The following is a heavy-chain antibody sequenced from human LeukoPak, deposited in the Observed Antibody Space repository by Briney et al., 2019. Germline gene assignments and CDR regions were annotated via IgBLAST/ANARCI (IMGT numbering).Heavy chain of an antibody. V-gene: IGHV3-30*04. J-gene: IGHJ4*02. CDR1: GYTFTGYY. CDR3: AKEGGGYCSSTSCRYFDY. Sequence: SCKASGYTFTGYYMHWVRQAPGKGLEWVAVISYDGSNKYYADSVKGRFTISRDNSKNTLYLQMNSLRAEDTAVYYCAKEGGGYCSSTSCRYFDYWGQGTLVTVSS. CDR2: ISYDGSNK. D-gene: IGHD2-2*01.